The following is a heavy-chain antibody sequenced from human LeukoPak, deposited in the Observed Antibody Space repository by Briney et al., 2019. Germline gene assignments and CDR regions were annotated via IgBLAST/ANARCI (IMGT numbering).Heavy chain of an antibody. D-gene: IGHD3-9*01. V-gene: IGHV1-46*03. CDR2: INPSGGST. CDR3: ARGESNYDILTGYLDY. J-gene: IGHJ4*02. CDR1: GYTFTSYY. Sequence: ASVKVSCKASGYTFTSYYMHWVRQAPGQGLEWMGIINPSGGSTSYAQKFQGRVTMTRDTSTGTVYMELSSLRSEDTAVYYRARGESNYDILTGYLDYWGQGTLVTVSS.